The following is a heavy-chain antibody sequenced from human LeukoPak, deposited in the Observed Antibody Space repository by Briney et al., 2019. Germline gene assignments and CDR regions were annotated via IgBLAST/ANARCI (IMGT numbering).Heavy chain of an antibody. Sequence: ASVKVSCKASGYTFTSYAMHWVRQAPGQRLEWMGWINAGNGNTKYSQKFQGRVTITRDTSASTAYMELSSLRSEDTAVYYCARGGFDSSGYSPHIYPLYWGQGTLVTVSS. V-gene: IGHV1-3*01. CDR3: ARGGFDSSGYSPHIYPLY. CDR2: INAGNGNT. J-gene: IGHJ4*02. D-gene: IGHD3-22*01. CDR1: GYTFTSYA.